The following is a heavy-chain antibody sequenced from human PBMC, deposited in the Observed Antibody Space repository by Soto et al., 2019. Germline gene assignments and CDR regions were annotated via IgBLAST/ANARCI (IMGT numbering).Heavy chain of an antibody. J-gene: IGHJ4*02. D-gene: IGHD2-21*01. CDR2: IYHTGST. CDR3: ADAPSDF. CDR1: GVSISGGVNW. Sequence: SETLSLTCAVSGVSISGGVNWWSWVRQPPGKGLECIGEIYHTGSTNYNSSLKSRVTISLDKSKNQFSLMLNSVTAADTAVYFCADAPSDFWGQGIMRTVSS. V-gene: IGHV4-4*02.